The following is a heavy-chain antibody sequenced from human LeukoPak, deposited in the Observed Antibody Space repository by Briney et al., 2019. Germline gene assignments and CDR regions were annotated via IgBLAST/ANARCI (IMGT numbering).Heavy chain of an antibody. J-gene: IGHJ5*02. CDR2: ISSSSSTI. CDR1: GFTFSTYS. V-gene: IGHV3-48*01. CDR3: ARDRTGAAGAPWWFDP. Sequence: PGGSLRLSCAASGFTFSTYSMNWVRQAPGKGLEWGSSISSSSSTIYYADSVKGRFTISRDNAKTSLYLQMNSLRAEDTAVYYCARDRTGAAGAPWWFDPWGQGTLVTVSS. D-gene: IGHD6-13*01.